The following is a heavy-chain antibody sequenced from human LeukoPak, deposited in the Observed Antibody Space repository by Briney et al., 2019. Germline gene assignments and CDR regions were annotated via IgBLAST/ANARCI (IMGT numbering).Heavy chain of an antibody. J-gene: IGHJ6*03. CDR3: GRLIVEPAPMYYYYIDV. D-gene: IGHD2-2*01. CDR1: GGSISSNSYY. Sequence: SETLSLTCAVSGGSISSNSYYWSWIRQPAGKRLEWIGHIYRSGSTNYNPSLKSRVTISVDTSKNQFSLKLSSVTAADTAIYYCGRLIVEPAPMYYYYIDVWGKGTTVTVSS. V-gene: IGHV4-61*09. CDR2: IYRSGST.